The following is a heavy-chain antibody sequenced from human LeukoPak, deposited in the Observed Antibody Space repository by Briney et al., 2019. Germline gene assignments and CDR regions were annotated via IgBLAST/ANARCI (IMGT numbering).Heavy chain of an antibody. J-gene: IGHJ5*02. Sequence: SETLSLTCTVSGGSISSGGYYWSWIRQHPGKGLEWIGYIYYSGSTYYNPSLKSRVTISVDRSKNQFSLKLSSVTAADTAVYYCARDRRYYDSSGYHTGWFDPWGQGTLVTVSS. CDR3: ARDRRYYDSSGYHTGWFDP. V-gene: IGHV4-31*03. D-gene: IGHD3-22*01. CDR2: IYYSGST. CDR1: GGSISSGGYY.